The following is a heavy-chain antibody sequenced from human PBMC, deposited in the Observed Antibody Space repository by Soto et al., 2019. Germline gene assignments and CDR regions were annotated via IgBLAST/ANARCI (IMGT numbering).Heavy chain of an antibody. Sequence: SETLSLTCTVSNGSLSSNYLSWIRQSPGRGLEWIGNIYYSGSTNYNPSLKSRVTMSVDTSKNQFTLKLSSVTAADTGVYFYARSFMVPVDFFDYWGQGTPVTVYS. CDR3: ARSFMVPVDFFDY. CDR2: IYYSGST. CDR1: NGSLSSNY. V-gene: IGHV4-59*01. J-gene: IGHJ4*02. D-gene: IGHD3-10*01.